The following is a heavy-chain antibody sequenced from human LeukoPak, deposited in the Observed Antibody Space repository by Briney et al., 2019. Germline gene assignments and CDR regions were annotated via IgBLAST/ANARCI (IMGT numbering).Heavy chain of an antibody. D-gene: IGHD2-15*01. J-gene: IGHJ5*02. CDR1: GFTFSSYA. CDR3: ATHGCSGGSCYSVWFDP. Sequence: GGPLRLSCAASGFTFSSYAMSWVRQAPGKGLEWVSAISGSGGSTYYADSVKGRFTISRDNSKNTLYLQMNSLRAEDTAVYYCATHGCSGGSCYSVWFDPWGQGTLVTVSS. V-gene: IGHV3-23*01. CDR2: ISGSGGST.